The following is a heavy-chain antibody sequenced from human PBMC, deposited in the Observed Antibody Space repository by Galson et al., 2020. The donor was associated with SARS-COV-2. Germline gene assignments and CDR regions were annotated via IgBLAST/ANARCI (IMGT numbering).Heavy chain of an antibody. D-gene: IGHD3-16*01. CDR1: GFTFGDYA. Sequence: GGSLRLSCTASGFTFGDYAMSWFRQAPGKGLEWVGFIRSKAYGGTTEYAASVKGRFTISRDDSKSIAYLQMNSLKTEDTAVYYCTSDALYDYIWGSLPSYWGQGTLVTVSS. J-gene: IGHJ4*02. CDR2: IRSKAYGGTT. CDR3: TSDALYDYIWGSLPSY. V-gene: IGHV3-49*03.